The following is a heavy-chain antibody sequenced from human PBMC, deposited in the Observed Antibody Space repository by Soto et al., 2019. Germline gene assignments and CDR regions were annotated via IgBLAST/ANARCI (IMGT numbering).Heavy chain of an antibody. Sequence: SETLSLTSAVSGCSISTDNWWSWVRQPPGKGLEWIGEMYHSGDSNFNPSLKSRVTISVDKSKNQFSMQMASVTAADTALYYCTRASASSMLRGVVINWGRGTQVPVPS. CDR2: MYHSGDS. CDR3: TRASASSMLRGVVIN. CDR1: GCSISTDNW. J-gene: IGHJ4*02. V-gene: IGHV4-4*02. D-gene: IGHD3-10*01.